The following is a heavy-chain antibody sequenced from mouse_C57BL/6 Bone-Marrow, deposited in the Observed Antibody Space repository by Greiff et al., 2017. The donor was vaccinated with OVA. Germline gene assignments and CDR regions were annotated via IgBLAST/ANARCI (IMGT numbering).Heavy chain of an antibody. CDR1: GYTFTSYW. V-gene: IGHV1-69*01. J-gene: IGHJ3*01. CDR3: ARKDYYGGNCAY. Sequence: QVQLQQPGAELVMPGASVKLSCKASGYTFTSYWMHWVKQRPGQGLEWIGEIDPSDSYTNYNQKFKGKSTLTVDKSSSTAYMQLSSLTSEDSAVYYCARKDYYGGNCAYWGQGTLVTVSA. D-gene: IGHD1-1*01. CDR2: IDPSDSYT.